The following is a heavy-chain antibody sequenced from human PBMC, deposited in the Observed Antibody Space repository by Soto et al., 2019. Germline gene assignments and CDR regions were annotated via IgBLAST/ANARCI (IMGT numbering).Heavy chain of an antibody. CDR3: AKHSEYHRLSWLDP. CDR1: GFSFSTYA. D-gene: IGHD2-2*01. CDR2: ISAGGGNT. Sequence: EVQLLESGGGLVQPGGSLRLSCAASGFSFSTYAMSWVRQAPGKGLEWVSGISAGGGNTYYADSVRGRFTISRDNSKNTVDLQISSLRAEDTALYYCAKHSEYHRLSWLDPWGLGTLVTVSS. J-gene: IGHJ5*02. V-gene: IGHV3-23*01.